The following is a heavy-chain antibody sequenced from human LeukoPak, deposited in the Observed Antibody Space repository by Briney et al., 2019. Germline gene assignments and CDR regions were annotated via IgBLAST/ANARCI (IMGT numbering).Heavy chain of an antibody. J-gene: IGHJ4*02. CDR3: ARAYFDF. Sequence: GGSLRLSCAASGFIFSSYWMSWVRQAPGKGLEWVANIKQDGSQKSYVESVKGRFTISRDNAKNSLYLQMNSLRAEHTAVYYSARAYFDFWGQGTLVTVSS. V-gene: IGHV3-7*01. CDR2: IKQDGSQK. CDR1: GFIFSSYW.